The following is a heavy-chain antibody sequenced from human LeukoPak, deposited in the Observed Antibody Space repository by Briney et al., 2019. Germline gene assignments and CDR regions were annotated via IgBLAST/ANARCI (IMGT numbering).Heavy chain of an antibody. D-gene: IGHD1-1*01. CDR1: GGTFSSYA. CDR3: ARRAAGGTPGNYYYYMDV. CDR2: IIPIFGTA. Sequence: SVKVSFKASGGTFSSYAISWVRQAPGQGLEWMGGIIPIFGTANYAQKFQGRVTITTDESTSTAYMELSSLRSEDTAVYYCARRAAGGTPGNYYYYMDVWGKGTTVTVSS. J-gene: IGHJ6*03. V-gene: IGHV1-69*05.